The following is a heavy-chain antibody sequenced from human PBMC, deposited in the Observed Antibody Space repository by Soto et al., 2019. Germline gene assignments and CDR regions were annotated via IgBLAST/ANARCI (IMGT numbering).Heavy chain of an antibody. CDR2: IIPIFGTA. J-gene: IGHJ6*02. Sequence: ASVKVSCKASGYTFTSYAMHWVRQAPGQGLEWMGGIIPIFGTANYAQKFQGRVTITADESTSTAYMELSSLRSEGTAVYYCAREGIVVVPASIRPYYYYYGMDVWGQGTTVTVSS. CDR1: GYTFTSYA. V-gene: IGHV1-69*13. D-gene: IGHD2-2*01. CDR3: AREGIVVVPASIRPYYYYYGMDV.